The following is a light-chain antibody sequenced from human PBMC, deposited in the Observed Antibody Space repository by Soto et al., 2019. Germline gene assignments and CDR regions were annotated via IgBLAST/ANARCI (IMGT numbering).Light chain of an antibody. Sequence: EIVLTQSPATLSLSPGARAPLSCRASQSVSSYLAWYQQKPGQAPRLLIYDASNRATGIPARFSGSGSGTDFTLTISSLEPEDFAVYYCQQRSNWPPLFTFGPGTKVDIK. V-gene: IGKV3-11*01. CDR3: QQRSNWPPLFT. CDR2: DAS. J-gene: IGKJ3*01. CDR1: QSVSSY.